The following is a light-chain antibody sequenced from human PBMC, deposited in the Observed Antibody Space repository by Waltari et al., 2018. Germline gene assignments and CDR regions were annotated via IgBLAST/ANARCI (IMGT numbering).Light chain of an antibody. V-gene: IGKV3-11*01. CDR1: QRVSSY. CDR2: DAS. Sequence: EIVLTQSPATLSLSPGERATLSCRASQRVSSYLAWYQQKPGQAPRLLIYDASNRATGIPARFSGRGSGTDFTLTISSLEPEDFAVYYCQQRSNWPPGYTFGQGTKLEIK. CDR3: QQRSNWPPGYT. J-gene: IGKJ2*01.